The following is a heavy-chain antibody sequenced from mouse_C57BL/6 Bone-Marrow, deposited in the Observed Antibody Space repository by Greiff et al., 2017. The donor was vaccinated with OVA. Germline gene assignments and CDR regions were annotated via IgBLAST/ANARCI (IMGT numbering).Heavy chain of an antibody. V-gene: IGHV1-82*01. Sequence: VQLQQSGPELVKPGASVKISCKASGYAFSSSWMNWVKQRPGKGLEWIGRIYPGDGDTNYNGKFKGKATLTADKSSSTAYMQLSSLTSEDSAVYFCARDPPASSNYFDYWGQGTTLTVSS. J-gene: IGHJ2*01. CDR1: GYAFSSSW. D-gene: IGHD1-3*01. CDR2: IYPGDGDT. CDR3: ARDPPASSNYFDY.